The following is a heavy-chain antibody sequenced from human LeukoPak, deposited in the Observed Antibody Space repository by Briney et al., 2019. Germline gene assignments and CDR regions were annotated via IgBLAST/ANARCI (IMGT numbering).Heavy chain of an antibody. V-gene: IGHV3-74*01. CDR3: VRDGGGTTPYDC. J-gene: IGHJ4*02. CDR2: ISPDGRNI. D-gene: IGHD1-7*01. Sequence: GGSLRLSCAASGFTLSDYWMNWVRQAPGEGPVWVSLISPDGRNIAYVDSVKGRFTISRDSAKNTLYLQMNSLRVGDTAVYYCVRDGGGTTPYDCWGQGTLVTVSS. CDR1: GFTLSDYW.